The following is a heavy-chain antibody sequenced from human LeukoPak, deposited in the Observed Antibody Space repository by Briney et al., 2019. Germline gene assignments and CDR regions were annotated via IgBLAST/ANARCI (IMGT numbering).Heavy chain of an antibody. CDR2: INPNNGGK. Sequence: PSVKLSCKASGYTFTGYYMHWVRQAPGQGLEWMGWINPNNGGKNYAQKFQGRVTMTRATSISTAYMELSRLRSDDTAVYYCARSYGSGSSYFDYWGQGTLVTVSS. V-gene: IGHV1-2*02. CDR3: ARSYGSGSSYFDY. D-gene: IGHD3-10*01. CDR1: GYTFTGYY. J-gene: IGHJ4*02.